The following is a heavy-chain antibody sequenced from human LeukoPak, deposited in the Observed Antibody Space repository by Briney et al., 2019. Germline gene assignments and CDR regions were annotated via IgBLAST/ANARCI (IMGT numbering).Heavy chain of an antibody. CDR3: ARGAIVGATLFDY. V-gene: IGHV4-30-2*01. Sequence: PSETLSLTCAVSGGSISSGGYSWSWIRQPPGKGLEWIGYIYRSGSTYYNPSLKSRVTISVDRSKNQFSLKLSSVTAADTAVYYCARGAIVGATLFDYWGQGTLVTVSS. D-gene: IGHD1-26*01. CDR1: GGSISSGGYS. CDR2: IYRSGST. J-gene: IGHJ4*02.